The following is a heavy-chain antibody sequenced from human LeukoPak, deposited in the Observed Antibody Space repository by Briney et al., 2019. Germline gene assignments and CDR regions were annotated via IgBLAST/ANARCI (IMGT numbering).Heavy chain of an antibody. J-gene: IGHJ5*02. CDR2: ILYSDIT. Sequence: SETLSLTCTVSGGSVGSGSYYWSWIRQSPGKGLEWIGYILYSDITNYNPSLMSRVTMSVDTSKNQFSLRLTSVTAADTAVYYCAAMAVNWFDPWGQGTLVIVSS. V-gene: IGHV4-61*01. CDR3: AAMAVNWFDP. CDR1: GGSVGSGSYY. D-gene: IGHD5-18*01.